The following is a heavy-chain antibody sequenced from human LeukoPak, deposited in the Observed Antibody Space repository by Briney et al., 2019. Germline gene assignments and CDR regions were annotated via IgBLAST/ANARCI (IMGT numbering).Heavy chain of an antibody. D-gene: IGHD6-13*01. V-gene: IGHV3-23*01. CDR2: ISGSGGST. Sequence: GGSLRLSCAASGFTFSSYAMSWVRQAPGKGLEWVSAISGSGGSTYYADSVKGRFTISRDNSKNTLYLQMNSLRAEDTAVYYCGKADSSSWYDNWFDPWGQGTLVTVSS. CDR1: GFTFSSYA. J-gene: IGHJ5*02. CDR3: GKADSSSWYDNWFDP.